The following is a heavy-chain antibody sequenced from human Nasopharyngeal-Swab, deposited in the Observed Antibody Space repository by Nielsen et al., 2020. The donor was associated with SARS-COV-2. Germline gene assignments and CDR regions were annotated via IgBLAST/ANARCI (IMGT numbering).Heavy chain of an antibody. CDR2: TSYDGSIT. CDR3: ARDSENDGWFPYS. Sequence: GGSLRLSCAASGVIFRTSAMHWLRHAPGQGLEWVAMTSYDGSITYYTDSVKGRFTISRDNSKKTLSLQMNSLRIEDTAVYYCARDSENDGWFPYSWGQGTLVTVSS. CDR1: GVIFRTSA. V-gene: IGHV3-30-3*01. D-gene: IGHD6-19*01. J-gene: IGHJ4*02.